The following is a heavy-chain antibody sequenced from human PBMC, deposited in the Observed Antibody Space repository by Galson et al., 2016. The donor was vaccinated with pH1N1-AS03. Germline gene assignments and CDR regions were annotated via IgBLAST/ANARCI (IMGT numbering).Heavy chain of an antibody. D-gene: IGHD2-8*02. CDR1: GFTFRTFG. Sequence: SLRLSCAASGFTFRTFGMHWVRQAPGKGLEWVAVIWNDGSLRKYDDSVKGRFIISRDNSNNTVSLEMSSLRAEDTAVYYCVTGNQNYFDYWGQGTLVTVSS. V-gene: IGHV3-33*01. CDR2: IWNDGSLR. CDR3: VTGNQNYFDY. J-gene: IGHJ4*02.